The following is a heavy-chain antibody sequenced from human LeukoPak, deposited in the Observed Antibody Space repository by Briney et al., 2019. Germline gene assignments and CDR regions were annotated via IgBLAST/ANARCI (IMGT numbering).Heavy chain of an antibody. CDR2: IYYSGST. D-gene: IGHD2-15*01. CDR1: GGSISSYY. J-gene: IGHJ4*02. CDR3: ARLPTAGYCSGGSCTGSLDY. V-gene: IGHV4-59*08. Sequence: SETLSLTCTVSGGSISSYYWSWIRQPPGKGLEWIGYIYYSGSTNYNPSLKSRVTISVDTSKNQFSLKLSSVTAADTAVYYCARLPTAGYCSGGSCTGSLDYWGQGTLVTVSS.